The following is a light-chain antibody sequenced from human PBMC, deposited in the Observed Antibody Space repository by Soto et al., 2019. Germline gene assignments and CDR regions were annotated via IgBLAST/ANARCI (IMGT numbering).Light chain of an antibody. Sequence: DIVMTQSPATLSVAPGERVTFSCRASQGVSRKLAWYQHKPGQAPRLLISGASTGATGIPARFSGSGSGTEFTLTISSLQSEDFAVYYCQQRSNWPHFGGGTKVEIK. CDR1: QGVSRK. CDR2: GAS. CDR3: QQRSNWPH. J-gene: IGKJ4*01. V-gene: IGKV3-15*01.